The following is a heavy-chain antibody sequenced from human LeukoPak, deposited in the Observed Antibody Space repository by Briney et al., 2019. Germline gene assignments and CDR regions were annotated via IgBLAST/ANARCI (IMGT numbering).Heavy chain of an antibody. CDR2: IYYSGST. CDR1: GGSISSYY. Sequence: PSETLSLTCTVTGGSISSYYWSWLRQPPGKGLEWIGYIYYSGSTNYNPSLKSRVTISVDTSKNQFSLKLSSVTAADTAVDYCARGRCRGGSCSNYYYYYMDVWGKGTTVTVSS. V-gene: IGHV4-59*01. J-gene: IGHJ6*03. CDR3: ARGRCRGGSCSNYYYYYMDV. D-gene: IGHD2-15*01.